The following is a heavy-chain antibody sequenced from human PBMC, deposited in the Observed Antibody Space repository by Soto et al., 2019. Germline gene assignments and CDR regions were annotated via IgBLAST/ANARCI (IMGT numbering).Heavy chain of an antibody. CDR1: GFTFSSYA. CDR2: ISGSGGST. Sequence: GGSLRLSCAASGFTFSSYAMSWVRQAPGKGLEWVSAISGSGGSTYYADSVKGRFTISRDNSKNTLYLQMNSLRAEDTAVYYCAKESVRDDFWSGSPYYYYYYGMDVWGQGTTVTVSS. CDR3: AKESVRDDFWSGSPYYYYYYGMDV. D-gene: IGHD3-3*01. J-gene: IGHJ6*02. V-gene: IGHV3-23*01.